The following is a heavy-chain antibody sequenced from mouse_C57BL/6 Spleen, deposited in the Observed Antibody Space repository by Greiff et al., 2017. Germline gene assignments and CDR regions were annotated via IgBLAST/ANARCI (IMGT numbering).Heavy chain of an antibody. CDR3: TREGNDYPYFDY. CDR2: IHPNSGST. CDR1: GYTFPSYW. J-gene: IGHJ2*01. D-gene: IGHD2-4*01. V-gene: IGHV1-64*01. Sequence: VQLQQPGAELVKPGASVKLSCKASGYTFPSYWMHWVKQRPGQGLEWIGMIHPNSGSTNYNEKFKSKATLTVDKSSSTAYMQLSSLPSEDSAVYYCTREGNDYPYFDYWGQGTTVTVSS.